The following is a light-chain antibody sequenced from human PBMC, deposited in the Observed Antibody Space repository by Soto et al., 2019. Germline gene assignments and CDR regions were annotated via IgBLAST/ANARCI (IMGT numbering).Light chain of an antibody. Sequence: SYELTQPPSVSVAPGKTARITCGGNNIGSKSVHWYQQKPGQAPVLVIYYDSDRPSGNPERFSGSNSGNTATLTISRVEAGDEADYYCQVWDSSSDHPVFGGGTKLTFL. CDR3: QVWDSSSDHPV. CDR1: NIGSKS. J-gene: IGLJ3*02. V-gene: IGLV3-21*04. CDR2: YDS.